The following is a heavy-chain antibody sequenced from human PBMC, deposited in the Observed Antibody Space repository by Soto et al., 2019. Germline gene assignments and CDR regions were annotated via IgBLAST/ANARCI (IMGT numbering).Heavy chain of an antibody. CDR1: GFTFSSYW. CDR2: IKQDGSEK. Sequence: GGSLRLSCAASGFTFSSYWMSWVRQAPGKGLEWVANIKQDGSEKYYVDSVKGRFTISRDNAKNSLYLQMNSLRAEDTAVYYCARDPQLLALWFGESPGLFDYWGQGTLVTVSS. CDR3: ARDPQLLALWFGESPGLFDY. V-gene: IGHV3-7*01. D-gene: IGHD3-10*01. J-gene: IGHJ4*02.